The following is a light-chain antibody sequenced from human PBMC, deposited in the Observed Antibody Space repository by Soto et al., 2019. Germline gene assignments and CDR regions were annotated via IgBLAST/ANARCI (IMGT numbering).Light chain of an antibody. CDR3: QPRRT. V-gene: IGKV3-11*01. Sequence: EIVLTQSPTTLSLSPGQRATLSCRASQTVSSYLAWYQQKPGQAPRLLVYDASDRATSIPARFSGSGSGTDFTLAISSLEPDDFAVYYCQPRRTFGQGTLLEIK. CDR2: DAS. J-gene: IGKJ5*01. CDR1: QTVSSY.